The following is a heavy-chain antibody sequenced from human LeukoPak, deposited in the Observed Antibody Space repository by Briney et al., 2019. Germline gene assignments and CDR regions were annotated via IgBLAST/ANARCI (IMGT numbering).Heavy chain of an antibody. Sequence: ASVKVSCKASGCTFTSYYIHWLRQAPGQGFEWMGWSDPKTGATKYEHFLGRVTMTSDTSSRTAYMELTSLTFDDTAIYYCARANSYDNNGYSPELRYWGQGTLVTVSS. CDR2: SDPKTGAT. CDR3: ARANSYDNNGYSPELRY. J-gene: IGHJ4*02. V-gene: IGHV1-2*02. CDR1: GCTFTSYY. D-gene: IGHD3-22*01.